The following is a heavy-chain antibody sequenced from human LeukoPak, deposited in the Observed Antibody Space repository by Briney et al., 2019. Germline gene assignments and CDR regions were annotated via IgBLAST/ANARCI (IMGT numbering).Heavy chain of an antibody. CDR2: ISGSGGST. V-gene: IGHV3-23*01. Sequence: PGGSLRLSCAAAGFTFSSYAMSWVRQAPGKGLEWVSAISGSGGSTYYADSVEGRFTISRDNSKNTLYLQMNSLRAEDTVVYYCAKQGGYSYGDYWGQGTLVTVSS. CDR1: GFTFSSYA. CDR3: AKQGGYSYGDY. D-gene: IGHD5-18*01. J-gene: IGHJ4*02.